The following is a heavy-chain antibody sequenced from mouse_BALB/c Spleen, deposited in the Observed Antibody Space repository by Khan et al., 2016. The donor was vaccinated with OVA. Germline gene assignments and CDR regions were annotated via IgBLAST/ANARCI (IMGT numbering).Heavy chain of an antibody. V-gene: IGHV4-1*02. CDR2: INPDSSTI. CDR1: GFAFSRYW. J-gene: IGHJ2*01. D-gene: IGHD1-1*01. Sequence: EVKLLESGGGLVQPGGSLKLSCAASGFAFSRYWMCWVRQAPGKGLEWIGHINPDSSTINYSPSLKDKFIISRDDAKNTLYLQMSNVRSEDTAHYCCANAGYYGLCFDYWGQGTTLTVSS. CDR3: ANAGYYGLCFDY.